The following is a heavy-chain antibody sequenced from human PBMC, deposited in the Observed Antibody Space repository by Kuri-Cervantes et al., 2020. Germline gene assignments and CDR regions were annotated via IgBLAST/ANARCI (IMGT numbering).Heavy chain of an antibody. Sequence: GSLRLSCAVYGGSFSGYYWSWIRQPPGKGLEWIGEINHSGSTNYNPSLKSRVTISVDTSKNQFSLKLSSVTAADTAVYYCARDQGSTSWQKHYNWFDPWGQGTLVTVSS. CDR1: GGSFSGYY. D-gene: IGHD2-2*01. CDR3: ARDQGSTSWQKHYNWFDP. V-gene: IGHV4-34*01. J-gene: IGHJ5*02. CDR2: INHSGST.